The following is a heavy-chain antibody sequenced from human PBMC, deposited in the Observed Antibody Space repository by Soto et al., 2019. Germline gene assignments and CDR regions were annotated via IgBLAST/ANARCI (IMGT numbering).Heavy chain of an antibody. CDR3: AREWSDFDY. J-gene: IGHJ4*02. V-gene: IGHV4-59*01. CDR2: MYSSGSS. D-gene: IGHD2-15*01. CDR1: GGSITSYK. Sequence: SETLSLTCTVSGGSITSYKWSWIRQSPGKGLEWIAYMYSSGSSDYNPSLKGRVTISMDTSKNQYSLKLNSATAADTAVYYCAREWSDFDYWGQVLFVTVSS.